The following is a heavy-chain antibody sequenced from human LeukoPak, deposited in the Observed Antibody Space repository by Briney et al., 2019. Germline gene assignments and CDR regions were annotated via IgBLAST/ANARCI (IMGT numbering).Heavy chain of an antibody. D-gene: IGHD6-19*01. V-gene: IGHV3-23*01. Sequence: GGSLRLSCAASGFTFSSYGMSWVRQAPGKGLEWVSAISGSGGSTYYADSVKGRFTISRDNAKNTLYLQMNSLRAEDTAVYYCARGSSGCIDYWGQGTLVTVSS. J-gene: IGHJ4*02. CDR2: ISGSGGST. CDR1: GFTFSSYG. CDR3: ARGSSGCIDY.